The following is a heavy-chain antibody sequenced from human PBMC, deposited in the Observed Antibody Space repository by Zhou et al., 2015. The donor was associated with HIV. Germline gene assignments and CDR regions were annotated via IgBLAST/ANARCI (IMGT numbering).Heavy chain of an antibody. CDR1: GLYFSSNS. J-gene: IGHJ4*02. V-gene: IGHV3-20*04. Sequence: VQLVESGGGVVQPGKSLRLSCAASGLYFSSNSMNWVRQAPGKGLEWVSGINWNGGSTGYADSVKGRFTISRDNAKNSLYLQMNSLRAEDTATYYCAKDPGPGMVTFGGLIGPYFFDNWGQGTLVTVSS. D-gene: IGHD3-16*02. CDR3: AKDPGPGMVTFGGLIGPYFFDN. CDR2: INWNGGST.